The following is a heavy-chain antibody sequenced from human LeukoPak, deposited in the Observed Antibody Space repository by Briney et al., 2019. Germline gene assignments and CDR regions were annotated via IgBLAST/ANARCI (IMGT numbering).Heavy chain of an antibody. CDR2: IYYSGST. Sequence: SETLSLTCTVSGASISPYYWSWIRQPPGKGLEWIGHIYYSGSTNYNPSLKSRVTISLDTSKKQFSLKLSSVTAADTAVYYCARGDTMLRGVIDEIDPWGQGTLVTVSS. J-gene: IGHJ5*02. CDR1: GASISPYY. V-gene: IGHV4-59*01. CDR3: ARGDTMLRGVIDEIDP. D-gene: IGHD3-10*01.